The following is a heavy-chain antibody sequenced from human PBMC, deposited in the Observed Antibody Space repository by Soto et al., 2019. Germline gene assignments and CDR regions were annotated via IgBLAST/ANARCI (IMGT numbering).Heavy chain of an antibody. CDR3: ARVRDPHLDHYGLDV. CDR2: LIPIYDEP. CDR1: GFTFNVYG. J-gene: IGHJ6*02. Sequence: QVQLVQSGAEVKNPGSSVRVSCKTSGFTFNVYGIHWVRQAPGQGLEWMGGLIPIYDEPNYAQKFQGRVTITADKSTTTVYLELGSLRSEDTAVYFCARVRDPHLDHYGLDVWGQGTPVTVSS. V-gene: IGHV1-69*06.